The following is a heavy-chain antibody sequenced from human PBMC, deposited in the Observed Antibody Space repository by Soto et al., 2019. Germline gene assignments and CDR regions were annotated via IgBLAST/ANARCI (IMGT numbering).Heavy chain of an antibody. D-gene: IGHD5-12*01. CDR3: AREGGRHSGYDFNYYYGMDV. V-gene: IGHV1-69*12. CDR2: IIPIFGTA. J-gene: IGHJ6*02. Sequence: QVQLVQSGAEVKKPGSSVKVSCKASGGTFSSYAISWVRQAPGQGLEWMGGIIPIFGTANYAQKFQGRVTITADESTSTAYMELSSLRSEDTAVYYCAREGGRHSGYDFNYYYGMDVWGQGTTVTVSS. CDR1: GGTFSSYA.